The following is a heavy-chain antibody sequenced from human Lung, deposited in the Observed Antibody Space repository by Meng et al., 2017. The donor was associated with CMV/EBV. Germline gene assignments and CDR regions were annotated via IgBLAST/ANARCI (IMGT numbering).Heavy chain of an antibody. V-gene: IGHV1-18*01. Sequence: ASVXVSXKASGYTFTTYGISWVRQAPGQGLEWMGWIGVYDGKTNYAQKLQGRVTMTTDISPTKAYMDLRSLRSDATAVYYCARNRYCSSTSCYFDYWGQGTXVTVAS. D-gene: IGHD2-2*01. J-gene: IGHJ4*02. CDR3: ARNRYCSSTSCYFDY. CDR2: IGVYDGKT. CDR1: GYTFTTYG.